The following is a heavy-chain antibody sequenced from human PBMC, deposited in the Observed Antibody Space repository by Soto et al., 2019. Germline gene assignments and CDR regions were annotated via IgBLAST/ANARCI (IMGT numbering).Heavy chain of an antibody. Sequence: ASVKVSCKASGGTFSSYAISWVRQAPGLGLEWMGGIIPIFGTANYAQKFQGRVTITADKSTSTAYMELSSLRSEDTAVYYCASGGQQLVSDYYYYGMDVWGQGTTVTVSS. CDR1: GGTFSSYA. CDR2: IIPIFGTA. J-gene: IGHJ6*02. D-gene: IGHD6-13*01. CDR3: ASGGQQLVSDYYYYGMDV. V-gene: IGHV1-69*06.